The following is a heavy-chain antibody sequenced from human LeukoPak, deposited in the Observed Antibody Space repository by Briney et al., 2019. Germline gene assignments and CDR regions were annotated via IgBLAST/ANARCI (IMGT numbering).Heavy chain of an antibody. D-gene: IGHD3-10*01. J-gene: IGHJ6*03. CDR1: GGSFTTHF. Sequence: PAETLSLTCRISGGSFTTHFWSWVRQPAGKGLEWIGRIYPSGNNNYYASFMSRLYLSVGASTTQSPLRLSSVTAADTAVYYCAREESGSYYNYYYFHMGVWRKGTTV. V-gene: IGHV4-4*07. CDR2: IYPSGNN. CDR3: AREESGSYYNYYYFHMGV.